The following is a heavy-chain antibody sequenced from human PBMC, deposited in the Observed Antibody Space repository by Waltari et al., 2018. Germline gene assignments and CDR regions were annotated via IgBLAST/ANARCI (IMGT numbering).Heavy chain of an antibody. CDR2: IKQDGSEN. CDR1: GFSFSNFW. D-gene: IGHD1-26*01. V-gene: IGHV3-7*01. CDR3: ARGINSPGIDY. Sequence: EVEFVESGGDLVQPGGSLRLSCAASGFSFSNFWMNWVRHAPGKGLEWVANIKQDGSENYYLGSVKGRFTISRGNAKNLLYLQMNSLRAEDTAVYYCARGINSPGIDYWGQGNLVTVSS. J-gene: IGHJ4*02.